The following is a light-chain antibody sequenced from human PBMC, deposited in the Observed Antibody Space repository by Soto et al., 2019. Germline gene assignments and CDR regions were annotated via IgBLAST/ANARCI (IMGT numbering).Light chain of an antibody. CDR3: NSYTSSTTHYV. CDR1: SSDVGGYNY. CDR2: EVS. Sequence: QSVLTQPASVSGSPGQSITISCTGTSSDVGGYNYVSWYQQHPGKAPKLIIFEVSNRPSGVSNRFSGSKSGNTASLTISGLQAEDEADYYCNSYTSSTTHYVFGTGTKVTVL. V-gene: IGLV2-14*01. J-gene: IGLJ1*01.